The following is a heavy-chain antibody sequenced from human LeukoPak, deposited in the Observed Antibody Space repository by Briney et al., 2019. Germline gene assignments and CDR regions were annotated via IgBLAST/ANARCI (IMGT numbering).Heavy chain of an antibody. V-gene: IGHV4-61*02. CDR2: IYTSGTT. D-gene: IGHD3-22*01. J-gene: IGHJ3*02. Sequence: SQTLSLTCTVSGGAINSGSHYWSWIRQSAGKGLEWIGRIYTSGTTNSNPSLKSRVTISVDTSKNQFSLKLSSVTAADTAVYYCARETIDITVIVVIRMGDAFDIWGQGTMVTVSS. CDR1: GGAINSGSHY. CDR3: ARETIDITVIVVIRMGDAFDI.